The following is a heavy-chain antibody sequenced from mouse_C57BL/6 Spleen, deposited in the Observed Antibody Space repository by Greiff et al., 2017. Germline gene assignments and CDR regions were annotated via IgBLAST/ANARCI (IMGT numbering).Heavy chain of an antibody. CDR2: IHPNSGST. J-gene: IGHJ4*01. V-gene: IGHV1-64*01. CDR1: GYTFTSYW. CDR3: ARFSITTVVDYYAMDY. Sequence: QVQLQQPGAELVKPGASVKLSCKASGYTFTSYWMHWVKQRPGQGLEWIGMIHPNSGSTNYNEKFKSKATLTVDKSSSTAYMQLSSLTSEDSAVYYCARFSITTVVDYYAMDYWGQGTSVTVSS. D-gene: IGHD1-1*01.